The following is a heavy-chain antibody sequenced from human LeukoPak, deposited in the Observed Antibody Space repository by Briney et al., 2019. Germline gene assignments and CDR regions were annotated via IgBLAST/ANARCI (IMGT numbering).Heavy chain of an antibody. V-gene: IGHV3-7*03. Sequence: GGSLRLSCAASGFTFSSYWMSWVRQAPGKGLEWVANIKQDGSEKYYVDSVKGRFTISRDNAKNSLYLQMNSLRAEDTAVYYCARGLGGSSGWYDWFDPWGQGTLVTVSS. CDR1: GFTFSSYW. CDR3: ARGLGGSSGWYDWFDP. D-gene: IGHD6-19*01. J-gene: IGHJ5*02. CDR2: IKQDGSEK.